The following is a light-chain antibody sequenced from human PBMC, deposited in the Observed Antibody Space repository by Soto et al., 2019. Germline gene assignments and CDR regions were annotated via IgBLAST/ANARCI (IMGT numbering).Light chain of an antibody. J-gene: IGKJ1*01. Sequence: TVLAQSPGTLSLSPGEVATLSCSASQNVSSNLLVWYQQHPGQAPRLLIYGASSRATGIPDRFSGSGSGTDFSLTIRRLEPDDFAVYYCKKYGNFWKFGQGTKVDIK. CDR1: QNVSSNL. CDR3: KKYGNFWK. CDR2: GAS. V-gene: IGKV3-20*01.